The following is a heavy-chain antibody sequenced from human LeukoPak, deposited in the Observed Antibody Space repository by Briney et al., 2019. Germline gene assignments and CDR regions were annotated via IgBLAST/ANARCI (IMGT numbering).Heavy chain of an antibody. J-gene: IGHJ2*01. CDR2: ISHDGTDT. CDR1: GCTFSTYV. CDR3: ARDVNLLSFDV. D-gene: IGHD2/OR15-2a*01. Sequence: PGGSLRLSCAASGCTFSTYVMHWVRQAPGKGLMWVSRISHDGTDTSYADSVRGRFTISRDNAKNTLYLQMNRPRADDTAVYYCARDVNLLSFDVCGRGTLVTVSS. V-gene: IGHV3-74*01.